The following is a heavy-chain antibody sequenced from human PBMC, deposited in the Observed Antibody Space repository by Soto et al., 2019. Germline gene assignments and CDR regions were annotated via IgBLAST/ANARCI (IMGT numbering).Heavy chain of an antibody. J-gene: IGHJ4*02. V-gene: IGHV4-30-2*01. CDR3: ARSWGDCSGGSCYSGFFDY. CDR1: GGSISRGDFS. Sequence: QLQLQESGSRLVKPSQTLSLTCAVSGGSISRGDFSWSWIRQPPGKGLEWIGYIHHSGSTNYNPSLKRRVSISIDRSENQFSLKLSSVTAADTAVYYCARSWGDCSGGSCYSGFFDYWGQGTLVTVSS. CDR2: IHHSGST. D-gene: IGHD2-15*01.